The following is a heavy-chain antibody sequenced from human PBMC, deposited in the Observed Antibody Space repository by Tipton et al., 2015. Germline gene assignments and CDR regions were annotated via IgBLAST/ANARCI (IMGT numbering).Heavy chain of an antibody. J-gene: IGHJ4*02. V-gene: IGHV4-39*07. Sequence: TLSLTCTVSGGSLSSGSYYWGWIRQPPGKGLEWIGSFYHSGDTLYNPSLKSRVTISVDTPKNHFSLKLSSVTAADTAVYYCARSELGDFDSWGQGTLVSVSS. D-gene: IGHD7-27*01. CDR2: FYHSGDT. CDR1: GGSLSSGSYY. CDR3: ARSELGDFDS.